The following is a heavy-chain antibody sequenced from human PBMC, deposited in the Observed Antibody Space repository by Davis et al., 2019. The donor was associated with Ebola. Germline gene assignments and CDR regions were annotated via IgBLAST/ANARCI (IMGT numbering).Heavy chain of an antibody. CDR1: GDSISSSSYY. J-gene: IGHJ4*02. CDR2: INHSGGT. V-gene: IGHV4-39*07. CDR3: ARGGYDYVWGSYRWIDY. Sequence: MPGGSLRLSCTVSGDSISSSSYYWAWIRQPPGKGLEWIGEINHSGGTNYNPSLKSRVTISVDTSKNQFSLKLSSVTAADTAVYYCARGGYDYVWGSYRWIDYWGQGTLVTVSS. D-gene: IGHD3-16*02.